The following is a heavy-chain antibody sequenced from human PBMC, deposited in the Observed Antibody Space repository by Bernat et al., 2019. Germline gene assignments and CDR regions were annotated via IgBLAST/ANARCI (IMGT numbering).Heavy chain of an antibody. V-gene: IGHV4-59*11. CDR1: GGSIRSHY. CDR3: ASVFGGNSAYWYFDL. Sequence: QVQLQESGPGLVKPSETLSLTCTVFGGSIRSHYWSWIRQPPGKGLEWIGYIYYIGSNNYNPSLKRRITISVDTSKSPFCLKLTSVTAADTAVSYCASVFGGNSAYWYFDLWGRGTLVTVSS. CDR2: IYYIGSN. D-gene: IGHD4-23*01. J-gene: IGHJ2*01.